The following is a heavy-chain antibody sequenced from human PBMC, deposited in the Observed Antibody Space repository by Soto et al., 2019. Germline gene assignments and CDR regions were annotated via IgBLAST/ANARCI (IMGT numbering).Heavy chain of an antibody. D-gene: IGHD3-3*01. CDR2: ISAYNGNT. V-gene: IGHV1-18*04. J-gene: IGHJ4*02. Sequence: ASVTGSCTTSGSSFTSYGISWVRQDPGQGLEWMGWISAYNGNTNYAQKLQGRVTMTTDTSTSTAYMELRSLRSDDTAVYYCARDYYDFWSGYPDYWGQGTLVNVS. CDR3: ARDYYDFWSGYPDY. CDR1: GSSFTSYG.